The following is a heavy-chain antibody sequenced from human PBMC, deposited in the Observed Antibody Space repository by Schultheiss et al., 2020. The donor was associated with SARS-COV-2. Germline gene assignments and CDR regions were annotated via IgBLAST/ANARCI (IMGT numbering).Heavy chain of an antibody. V-gene: IGHV4-39*01. Sequence: SETLSLTCTVSGGSISSSSYYWGWIRQPPGKGLEWIGSIYYSGSTYYNPSLKSRVTISVDTSKNQFSLKLSSVTAADTAVYYCAGNPHTFYYYYGMDVWGQGTTVTVSS. J-gene: IGHJ6*02. D-gene: IGHD1-14*01. CDR2: IYYSGST. CDR3: AGNPHTFYYYYGMDV. CDR1: GGSISSSSYY.